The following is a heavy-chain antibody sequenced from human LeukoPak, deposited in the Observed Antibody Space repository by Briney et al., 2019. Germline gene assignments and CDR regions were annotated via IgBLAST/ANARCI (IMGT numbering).Heavy chain of an antibody. D-gene: IGHD5-12*01. J-gene: IGHJ5*02. CDR3: AKDADAARLERYSGVNWFDP. V-gene: IGHV3-23*01. CDR1: GFTFSSYE. CDR2: ISSSGST. Sequence: GGSLRLSRAASGFTFSSYEMNWVRQAPGKGLEWVSYISSSGSTYYADSVKGRFTISRDNSKNTLYLQMNSLRAEDTAVYYCAKDADAARLERYSGVNWFDPWGQGTLVTVSS.